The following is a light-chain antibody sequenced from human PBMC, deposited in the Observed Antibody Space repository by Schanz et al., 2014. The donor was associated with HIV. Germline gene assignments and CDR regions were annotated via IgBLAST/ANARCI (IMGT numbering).Light chain of an antibody. J-gene: IGLJ3*02. V-gene: IGLV1-40*01. CDR2: ANS. CDR1: SSNIGSVYD. CDR3: SSFAGSNIPWV. Sequence: QSVLTQPPSVSGAPGQRVTISCTGSSSNIGSVYDVHWYQQLPGTAPKHLIFANSDRPSGVPDRFSGSGSGTSASLTVSGLQPEDEADYYCSSFAGSNIPWVFGGGTKLTVL.